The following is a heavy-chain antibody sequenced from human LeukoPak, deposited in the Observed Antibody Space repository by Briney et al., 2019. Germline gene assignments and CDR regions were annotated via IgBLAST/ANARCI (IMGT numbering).Heavy chain of an antibody. D-gene: IGHD3-10*01. V-gene: IGHV1-18*04. J-gene: IGHJ4*02. Sequence: GASVKVSCKASGYTFTGYYMHWGRQAPGQGLEWMGWISAYNGNTNYAQRLQGRVTMTTDTSTSTAYMELRSLRSDDTAVYYCARHIYMTYYGSGKAYYFDYWGQGTLVTVSS. CDR3: ARHIYMTYYGSGKAYYFDY. CDR2: ISAYNGNT. CDR1: GYTFTGYY.